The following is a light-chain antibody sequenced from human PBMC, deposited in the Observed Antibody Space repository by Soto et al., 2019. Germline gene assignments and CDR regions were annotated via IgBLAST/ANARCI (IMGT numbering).Light chain of an antibody. J-gene: IGLJ2*01. CDR2: DVS. Sequence: QSALTQPASVSGSPGQSISISCTGTSTDVGGYNFVSWYQQHPGKAPKIIIYDVSNRPSGVSNRFSGSKSGNTASLTISGLQAEDEADYYCSSYTSASSIPVLFGGGTELTVL. CDR1: STDVGGYNF. V-gene: IGLV2-14*03. CDR3: SSYTSASSIPVL.